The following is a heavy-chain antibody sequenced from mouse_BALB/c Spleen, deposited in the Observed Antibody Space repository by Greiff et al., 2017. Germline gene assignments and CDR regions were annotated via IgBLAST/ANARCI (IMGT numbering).Heavy chain of an antibody. J-gene: IGHJ3*01. CDR2: IDPANGNT. D-gene: IGHD2-4*01. CDR1: GFNIKDTY. Sequence: EVQLQQSGAELVKPGASVKLSCTASGFNIKDTYMHWVKQRPEQGLEWIGRIDPANGNTKYDPKFQGKATITADTSSNTAYLQLSSLTSEDTAVYYCAQGAYYDYAWFAYWGQGTLVTVSA. V-gene: IGHV14-3*02. CDR3: AQGAYYDYAWFAY.